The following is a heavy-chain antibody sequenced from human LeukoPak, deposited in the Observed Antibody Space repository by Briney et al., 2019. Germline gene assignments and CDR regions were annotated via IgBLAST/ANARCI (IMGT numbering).Heavy chain of an antibody. CDR3: ARAFVSYYYDSSGYYADY. D-gene: IGHD3-22*01. CDR1: GGTFSSYA. Sequence: SVKVSCKASGGTFSSYAISWVRQAPGQGLEWMGGIIPIFGTANYAQKFQGRVTITADKSTSTAYMELSSLRFEDTAVYYCARAFVSYYYDSSGYYADYWGQGTLVTVSS. CDR2: IIPIFGTA. V-gene: IGHV1-69*06. J-gene: IGHJ4*02.